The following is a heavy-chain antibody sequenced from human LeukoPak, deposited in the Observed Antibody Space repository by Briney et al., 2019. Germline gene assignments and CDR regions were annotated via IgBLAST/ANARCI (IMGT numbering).Heavy chain of an antibody. Sequence: PGGSLRLSCAASGFTFSTYAMTWVRQAPGKGLEWVANIKQDGSEQYYVDSVKGRFTISRDNAKNSLFLQMNSLRAEDTAVYYCAKNKRADIWGQGTMVAVSS. J-gene: IGHJ3*02. D-gene: IGHD1/OR15-1a*01. V-gene: IGHV3-7*01. CDR2: IKQDGSEQ. CDR1: GFTFSTYA. CDR3: AKNKRADI.